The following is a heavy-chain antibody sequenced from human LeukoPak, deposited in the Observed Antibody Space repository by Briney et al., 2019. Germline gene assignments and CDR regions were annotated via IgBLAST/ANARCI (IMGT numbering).Heavy chain of an antibody. Sequence: SETLSLTCTVSGGSISSSSYYWGWIRQPPGKGLEWIGSIYYSGSTYYNPSLKSRVTISVDTSKNQFSLKLSSVTAADTAVYYCARLGSFRSPKFDPWGQGTLVTVSS. V-gene: IGHV4-39*01. CDR2: IYYSGST. D-gene: IGHD1-14*01. J-gene: IGHJ5*02. CDR3: ARLGSFRSPKFDP. CDR1: GGSISSSSYY.